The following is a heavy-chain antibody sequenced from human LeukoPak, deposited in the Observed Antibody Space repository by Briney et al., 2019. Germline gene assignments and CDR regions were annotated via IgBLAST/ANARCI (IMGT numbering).Heavy chain of an antibody. Sequence: PGGSLRLSCAASGLTFSSYRFDWVRQAPGKGLEWVSTISSDSSHIYYADSVKGRFTLSRDNAKNSLHLQMNSLRAEDTAIYYCVREAGHAFDIWGQGTMVTVSS. CDR3: VREAGHAFDI. CDR2: ISSDSSHI. D-gene: IGHD3-10*01. CDR1: GLTFSSYR. V-gene: IGHV3-21*06. J-gene: IGHJ3*02.